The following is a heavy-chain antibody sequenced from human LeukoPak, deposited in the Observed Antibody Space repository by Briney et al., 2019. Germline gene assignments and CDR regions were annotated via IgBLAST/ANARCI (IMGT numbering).Heavy chain of an antibody. J-gene: IGHJ4*02. CDR1: GFTFSSYW. D-gene: IGHD3-10*01. CDR2: INSDGSSS. Sequence: PGGSLRLSCSASGFTFSSYWMHWVRQGPGEGLVWVSFINSDGSSSGYADSVKGRFTVSRDNAKNTLYLQMNSLRVEDTAVYYCARQFGSGSYYPYYFDYWGQGTLVTVSS. CDR3: ARQFGSGSYYPYYFDY. V-gene: IGHV3-74*01.